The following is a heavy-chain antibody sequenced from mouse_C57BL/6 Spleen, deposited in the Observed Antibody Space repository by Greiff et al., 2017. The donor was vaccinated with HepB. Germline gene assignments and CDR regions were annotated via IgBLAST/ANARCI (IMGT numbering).Heavy chain of an antibody. J-gene: IGHJ2*01. CDR3: ARRGGSSYYFDY. V-gene: IGHV1-82*01. Sequence: QVQLQQSGPELVKPGASVKISCKASGYAFSSSWMNWVKQRPGKGLEWIGRIYPGDGDTNYNGKFKGKATLTADKSSSTAYMQLSSLTSEDSAVDVCARRGGSSYYFDYWGQGTTLTVSS. CDR1: GYAFSSSW. CDR2: IYPGDGDT. D-gene: IGHD1-1*01.